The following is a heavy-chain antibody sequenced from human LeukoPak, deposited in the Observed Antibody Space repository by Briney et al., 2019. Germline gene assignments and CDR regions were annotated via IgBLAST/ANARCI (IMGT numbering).Heavy chain of an antibody. Sequence: ASVKVSCMASGYTFTSYGISWVRQAPGQGLEWMGWISAYNGNTNYAQKLQGRVTMTTDTSTSTAYMELRSLRSDDTAVYYCARVLNWHYGGLGGYCFDYWGQRTLVTVSS. D-gene: IGHD4-23*01. CDR1: GYTFTSYG. CDR2: ISAYNGNT. CDR3: ARVLNWHYGGLGGYCFDY. J-gene: IGHJ4*02. V-gene: IGHV1-18*01.